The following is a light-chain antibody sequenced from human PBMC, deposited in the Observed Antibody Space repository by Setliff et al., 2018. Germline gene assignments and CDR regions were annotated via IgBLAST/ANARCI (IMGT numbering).Light chain of an antibody. V-gene: IGLV7-46*01. CDR3: CSYAGSYTFLYV. Sequence: QAVVTQEPSLTVSPGGTVTLTCGSSTGAVTSNHYPYWFQQKPGQAPRTLIYDTSNKHSWTPARFSGSLLGGKAALALSGAQPEDEADYYCCSYAGSYTFLYVFGTGTKVTVL. CDR2: DTS. J-gene: IGLJ1*01. CDR1: TGAVTSNHY.